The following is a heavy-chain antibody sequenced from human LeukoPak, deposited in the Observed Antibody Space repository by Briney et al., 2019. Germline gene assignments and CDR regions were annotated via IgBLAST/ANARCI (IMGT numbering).Heavy chain of an antibody. CDR3: ARVGLPYYYVDY. CDR1: GGSISSGDYY. D-gene: IGHD3-10*01. Sequence: SQTLSLTCTVSGGSISSGDYYWSWIRQPPGKGLEWIGYIYYSGSTYYNPSLKSRVTISVDTSKNQFSLKLSSVTAADTAVYYCARVGLPYYYVDYWGQGTLVTVSS. V-gene: IGHV4-30-4*01. CDR2: IYYSGST. J-gene: IGHJ4*02.